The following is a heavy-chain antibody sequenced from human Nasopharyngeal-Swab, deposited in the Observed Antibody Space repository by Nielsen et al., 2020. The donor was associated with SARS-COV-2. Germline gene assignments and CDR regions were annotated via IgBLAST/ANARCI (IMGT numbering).Heavy chain of an antibody. D-gene: IGHD5-12*01. J-gene: IGHJ4*02. Sequence: SETLSLTCTVSGGSISSGGYYWSWIRQHPGKGLEWIGYTYYSGSTYYNPSLKSRVTISVDTSKNQFSLKLSSVTAADTAVYHCARDARLRGYSGYAYDYWGQGTLVTVSS. CDR2: TYYSGST. CDR1: GGSISSGGYY. CDR3: ARDARLRGYSGYAYDY. V-gene: IGHV4-31*03.